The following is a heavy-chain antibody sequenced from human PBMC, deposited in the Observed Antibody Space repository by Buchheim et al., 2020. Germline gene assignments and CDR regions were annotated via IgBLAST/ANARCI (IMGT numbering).Heavy chain of an antibody. CDR1: GFPFSSFE. D-gene: IGHD2-2*03. CDR2: IRSSGSTT. V-gene: IGHV3-48*03. J-gene: IGHJ1*01. Sequence: EAQLVESGGGLVQPGGSLRLSCAASGFPFSSFEMNWFRQAPGKGPEWIAYIRSSGSTTSYADSVRGRFTISRDDAKNSLYLQMNSLRAEDTAVYYCARGNPKSGYWSGTNCYWGQGTL. CDR3: ARGNPKSGYWSGTNCY.